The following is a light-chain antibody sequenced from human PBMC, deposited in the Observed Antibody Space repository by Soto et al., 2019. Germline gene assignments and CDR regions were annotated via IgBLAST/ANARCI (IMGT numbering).Light chain of an antibody. CDR1: SSDVGGYNY. Sequence: QSALTQPASVSGSPGQSITISCTGTSSDVGGYNYVSWYQQHPGKAPKLMIYDVSNRPSGVSNRFSGSKSGNTASLTISGPQAEDEADYSCSQYTSSSTLGVFGGGTQLTVL. CDR2: DVS. V-gene: IGLV2-14*01. J-gene: IGLJ7*01. CDR3: SQYTSSSTLGV.